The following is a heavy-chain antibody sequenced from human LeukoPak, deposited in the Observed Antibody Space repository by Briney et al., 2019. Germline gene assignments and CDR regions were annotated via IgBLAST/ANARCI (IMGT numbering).Heavy chain of an antibody. CDR3: ASGQTKRELLVY. D-gene: IGHD1-26*01. CDR1: GYTFTSYY. J-gene: IGHJ4*02. CDR2: INPSGGST. Sequence: ASVKVSCKASGYTFTSYYMHWVRQAPGQGLEWMGIINPSGGSTSYAQKFQGRVTMNRDTSTRTVYMELSSLRSEDTAVYYCASGQTKRELLVYWGQGTLVTVSS. V-gene: IGHV1-46*01.